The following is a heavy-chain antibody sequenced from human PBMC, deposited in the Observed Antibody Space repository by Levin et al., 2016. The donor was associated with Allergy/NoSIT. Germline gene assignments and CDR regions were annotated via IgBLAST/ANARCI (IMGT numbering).Heavy chain of an antibody. CDR1: GGSISSSNW. CDR2: IYHSGST. J-gene: IGHJ6*02. D-gene: IGHD3-3*01. V-gene: IGHV4-4*02. Sequence: SETLSLTCAVSGGSISSSNWWSWVRQSPEKGLEWIGQIYHSGSTNSNPSLKSRVTISVDKSKNHFSLKLSSVTAADTAVYFCARDNWSEAYNYYYGMDVWGQGTAVTVSS. CDR3: ARDNWSEAYNYYYGMDV.